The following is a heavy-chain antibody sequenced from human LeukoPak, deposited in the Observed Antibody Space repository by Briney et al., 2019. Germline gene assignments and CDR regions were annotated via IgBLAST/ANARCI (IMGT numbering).Heavy chain of an antibody. J-gene: IGHJ4*02. CDR1: GFTFSSHW. Sequence: GGSLRLSCAASGFTFSSHWMHWVRQAPGKGLVWVSRINSDGSSTTYADSVKGRLTISRDNAKNTLYLQMNSLRAEDTAVYYCARDGREFGDLFDYWGQGTLVTVSS. V-gene: IGHV3-74*03. CDR2: INSDGSST. CDR3: ARDGREFGDLFDY. D-gene: IGHD3-10*01.